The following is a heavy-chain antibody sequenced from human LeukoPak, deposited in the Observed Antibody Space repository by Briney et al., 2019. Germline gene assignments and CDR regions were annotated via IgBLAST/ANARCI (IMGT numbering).Heavy chain of an antibody. V-gene: IGHV4-34*01. CDR1: GGSFSGYY. J-gene: IGHJ5*02. D-gene: IGHD2-2*01. CDR2: INHSGST. Sequence: PSETLSLTCAVYGGSFSGYYWSWIRQPPGKGLEWIGEINHSGSTNYNPSLKSRVTISVDTSKNQFSLKLSSVTAADTAVYYCARHPASDCSSTSCYDLGWFDPWGQGTLVTVSS. CDR3: ARHPASDCSSTSCYDLGWFDP.